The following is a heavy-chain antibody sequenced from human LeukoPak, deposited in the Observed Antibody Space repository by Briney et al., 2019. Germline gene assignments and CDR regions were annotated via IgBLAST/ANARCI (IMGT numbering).Heavy chain of an antibody. D-gene: IGHD3-10*01. CDR3: ASTYYGSGSYYTGSNLYYFDY. J-gene: IGHJ4*02. V-gene: IGHV4-39*07. CDR2: IYYRGST. CDR1: GGSISSSSYY. Sequence: SETLCLTCTVSGGSISSSSYYWGWIRQPPGRGPGWIGSIYYRGSTYYNPSLKSRVTISVDTSKNQFSLKLSSVTAADTAVYYCASTYYGSGSYYTGSNLYYFDYWRQGTLVTVSS.